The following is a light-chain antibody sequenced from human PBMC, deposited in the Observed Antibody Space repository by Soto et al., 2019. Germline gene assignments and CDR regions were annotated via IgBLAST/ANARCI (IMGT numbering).Light chain of an antibody. Sequence: AIRMTQSPSSFSASTGDRVTITCRASQGISSYLAWYQQKPGKAPKLLIYAASTLQSGVPSRFSGSGSGTDFTLTISCLQSEDFATYCCQQYYSYPFTFGPGNKVDIK. CDR3: QQYYSYPFT. CDR2: AAS. J-gene: IGKJ3*01. V-gene: IGKV1-8*01. CDR1: QGISSY.